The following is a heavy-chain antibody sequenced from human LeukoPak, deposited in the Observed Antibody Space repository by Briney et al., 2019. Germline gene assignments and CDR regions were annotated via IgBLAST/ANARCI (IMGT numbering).Heavy chain of an antibody. J-gene: IGHJ3*02. CDR2: TYYTSKWYS. CDR3: ARIGHPWGIEDAFDI. CDR1: GDTVSSNSAT. V-gene: IGHV6-1*01. D-gene: IGHD3-16*01. Sequence: SQTLSLTCAISGDTVSSNSATWNWIRRSPSRGLEWLGRTYYTSKWYSDYAVSVKSRITINPDTSKNLFSLQLNSVTPEDTAVYYCARIGHPWGIEDAFDIWGQGTMVTVSS.